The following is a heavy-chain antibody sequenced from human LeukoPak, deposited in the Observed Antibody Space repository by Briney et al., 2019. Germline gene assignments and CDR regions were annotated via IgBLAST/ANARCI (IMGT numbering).Heavy chain of an antibody. CDR2: IYYSGST. V-gene: IGHV4-59*01. CDR1: GGSISSYY. Sequence: SETLSLTCTVSGGSISSYYWSWIRQPPGKGLEWIGYIYYSGSTNYNPSLKSRVTISVDTSKNQFSLKLSSVTAADTAVYYCACYFAYSSSWYYFDYWGQGTLVTVSS. D-gene: IGHD6-13*01. CDR3: ACYFAYSSSWYYFDY. J-gene: IGHJ4*02.